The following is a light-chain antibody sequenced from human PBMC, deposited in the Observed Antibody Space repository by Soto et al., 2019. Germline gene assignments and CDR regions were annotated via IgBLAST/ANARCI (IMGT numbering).Light chain of an antibody. J-gene: IGLJ1*01. CDR1: ISNIGGYT. CDR3: ATWDDSQKGV. Sequence: QSVLTQPPSASGTPGQRVTISCSGNISNIGGYTVNWYQHLPGTAPKLPIYNDYQRPSGVPDRFSGSKSGTSASLAISGLQSEDEADYYCATWDDSQKGVFGAGTKVTVL. V-gene: IGLV1-44*01. CDR2: NDY.